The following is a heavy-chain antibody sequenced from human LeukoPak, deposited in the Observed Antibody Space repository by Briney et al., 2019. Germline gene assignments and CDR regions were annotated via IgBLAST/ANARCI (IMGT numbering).Heavy chain of an antibody. CDR3: ARSPSWLYYYMDV. J-gene: IGHJ6*03. D-gene: IGHD5-24*01. CDR2: IYYSGST. Sequence: SETLSLTCTASGGSISSSSYYWGWIRQPPGKGLEWIGSIYYSGSTYYNPSLKSRVTISVDTSKNQFSLKLSSVTAADTAVYYCARSPSWLYYYMDVWGKGTTVTVSS. V-gene: IGHV4-39*07. CDR1: GGSISSSSYY.